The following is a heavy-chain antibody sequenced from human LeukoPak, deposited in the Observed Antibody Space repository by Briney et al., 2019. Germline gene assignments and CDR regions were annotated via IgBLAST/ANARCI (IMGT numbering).Heavy chain of an antibody. J-gene: IGHJ3*02. V-gene: IGHV3-11*06. D-gene: IGHD3-10*01. Sequence: GGSLRLSCAASGFTFSDYYMSWIRQAPGKGLEWVSDISSSSSYTNYVDSVKGRFTISRDNAKNSLYLQMNGLRAEDTAVYYCARVLWFEDYDAFDIWGQGTMVTVSS. CDR2: ISSSSSYT. CDR3: ARVLWFEDYDAFDI. CDR1: GFTFSDYY.